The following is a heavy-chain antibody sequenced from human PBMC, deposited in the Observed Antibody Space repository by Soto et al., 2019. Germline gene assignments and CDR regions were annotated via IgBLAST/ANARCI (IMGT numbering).Heavy chain of an antibody. CDR2: FFWVDDK. CDR1: GFSLNTGGLG. J-gene: IGHJ6*02. D-gene: IGHD2-21*02. Sequence: QITLKESGPTLVKPTQTLTLTCSVSGFSLNTGGLGVAWFRQPPGRALDWLPLFFWVDDKRYSPSLRNRLSISKDTSNNLVVFAMTNMDPVDTATYYCIHSRCGGDCLRSYSSHYYYGLDVWGQGTMVTVSS. CDR3: IHSRCGGDCLRSYSSHYYYGLDV. V-gene: IGHV2-5*02.